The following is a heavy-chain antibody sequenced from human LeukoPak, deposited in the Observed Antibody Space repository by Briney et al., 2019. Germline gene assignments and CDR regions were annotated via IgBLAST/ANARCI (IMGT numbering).Heavy chain of an antibody. CDR2: IKQDGSEK. CDR1: GFTFSSYW. D-gene: IGHD5-18*01. J-gene: IGHJ4*02. V-gene: IGHV3-7*01. CDR3: ASGYSYGILDY. Sequence: GGSLRLSCAASGFTFSSYWMSWVRQAPGKGLEWVANIKQDGSEKYYVDSVKGRFTISRDNAKNSLYLQMNSLRAEDTAVYYCASGYSYGILDYWGQGTLVTVSS.